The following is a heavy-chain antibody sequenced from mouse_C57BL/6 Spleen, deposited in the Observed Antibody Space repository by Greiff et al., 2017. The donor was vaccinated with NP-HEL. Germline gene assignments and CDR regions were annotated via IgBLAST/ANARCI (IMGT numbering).Heavy chain of an antibody. CDR3: ARLGGLGYYYYYAMDY. D-gene: IGHD2-3*01. V-gene: IGHV1-80*01. CDR1: GYAFSSYW. Sequence: VQLQQSGAELVKPGASVKISCKASGYAFSSYWMNWVKQRPGKGLEWIGQIYPGDGDTNYNGKFKGKATLTADKSSSTAYMQLSSLTSEDSAVYFCARLGGLGYYYYYAMDYWGQGTSVTVSS. J-gene: IGHJ4*01. CDR2: IYPGDGDT.